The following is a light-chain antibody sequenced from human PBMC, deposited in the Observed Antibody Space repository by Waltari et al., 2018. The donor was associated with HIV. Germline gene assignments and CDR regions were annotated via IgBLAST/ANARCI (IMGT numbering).Light chain of an antibody. CDR2: VND. CDR3: AVWDSSLRSGRV. V-gene: IGLV1-51*01. J-gene: IGLJ3*02. Sequence: QSVLTQPPSLSAAPGQRVTISCSGSGSNIGSNYVSWYQQVPGTAPKVLIYVNDKRPSGIPDRFSGSTSGTSATLAITGLQSGDEADYYCAVWDSSLRSGRVFGGGTKLTVL. CDR1: GSNIGSNY.